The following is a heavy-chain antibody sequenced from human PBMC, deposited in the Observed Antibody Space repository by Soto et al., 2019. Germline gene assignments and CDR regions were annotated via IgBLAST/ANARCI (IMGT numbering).Heavy chain of an antibody. CDR2: IGTAGDT. CDR3: ARASSGWSFGY. J-gene: IGHJ4*02. D-gene: IGHD6-19*01. V-gene: IGHV3-13*01. CDR1: GFTISNYD. Sequence: GGFQRLCWAASGFTISNYDSRWVRQATEKGLEWVSAIGTAGDTYYPGSVKGRFTISRENAKNSLYLQMNSLRAGDTAVYYCARASSGWSFGYWGQGTLVTGS.